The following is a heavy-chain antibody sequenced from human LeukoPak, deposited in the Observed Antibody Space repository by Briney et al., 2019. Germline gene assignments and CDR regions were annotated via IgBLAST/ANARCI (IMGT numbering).Heavy chain of an antibody. J-gene: IGHJ4*02. CDR2: IWYDGSNK. CDR3: SSSYYDSSGYLVGFDY. CDR1: GFTFSSYG. V-gene: IGHV3-33*01. Sequence: GRSLRLSCAASGFTFSSYGMHWVRQAPGKGLEWAAVIWYDGSNKYYADSVKGRFTISRDNSKNTLYLQMNSLRAEDTAVYYCSSSYYDSSGYLVGFDYWGQGTLVTVSS. D-gene: IGHD3-22*01.